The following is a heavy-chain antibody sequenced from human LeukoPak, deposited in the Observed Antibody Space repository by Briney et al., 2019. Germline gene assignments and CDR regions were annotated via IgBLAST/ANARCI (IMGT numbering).Heavy chain of an antibody. J-gene: IGHJ4*02. CDR1: GGSISDYY. D-gene: IGHD6-13*01. V-gene: IGHV4-4*07. CDR2: VQISENN. Sequence: KSSETLSLTCTVFGGSISDYYWTWIRQSAGKGLEWIRRVQISENNNYNPSLRSRVTLSLDTSKNQFSLRLTSVTAADTAIYYCARESVAAGTRWFDYWGQGTLVTVSS. CDR3: ARESVAAGTRWFDY.